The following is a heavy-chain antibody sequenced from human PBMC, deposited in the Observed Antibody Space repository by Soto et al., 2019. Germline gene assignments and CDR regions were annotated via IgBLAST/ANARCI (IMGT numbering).Heavy chain of an antibody. CDR3: ATWTGITIFGVVIISPYDAFDI. D-gene: IGHD3-3*01. V-gene: IGHV1-69*06. CDR2: IIPIFGTA. J-gene: IGHJ3*02. CDR1: GGTFSSYA. Sequence: SVKVSCKASGGTFSSYAISWVRQAPGQGLEWMGGIIPIFGTANYAQKFQGRVTITADKSTSTAYMELSSLRSEDTAVYYCATWTGITIFGVVIISPYDAFDIWGQGTMVTVS.